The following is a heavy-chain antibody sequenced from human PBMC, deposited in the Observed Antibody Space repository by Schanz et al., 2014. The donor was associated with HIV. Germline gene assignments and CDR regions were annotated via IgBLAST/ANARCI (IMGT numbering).Heavy chain of an antibody. V-gene: IGHV3-30*18. CDR3: AKIRGTRGAYDGMDV. CDR1: GFTFSNYG. J-gene: IGHJ6*02. CDR2: ISYDGRNK. Sequence: QVKLVESGGGVVQPRRSLRLSCAASGFTFSNYGMHWVRQAPGKGLEWVAVISYDGRNKYQAASVKGRFTVSRDNAKKTVYLQMKSLRVEDTAVYYCAKIRGTRGAYDGMDVWGQGTTVTVSS. D-gene: IGHD3-10*01.